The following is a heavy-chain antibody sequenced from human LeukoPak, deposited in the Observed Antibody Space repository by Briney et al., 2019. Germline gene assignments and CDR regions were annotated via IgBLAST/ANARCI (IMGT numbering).Heavy chain of an antibody. V-gene: IGHV1-2*04. J-gene: IGHJ4*02. D-gene: IGHD2-15*01. CDR2: INPNSGGT. CDR3: ARGHIVVVVAATLGVFDY. Sequence: ASVKVSCKASGYTFTGYYMHWVRQAPGQGLEWMGWINPNSGGTNYAQKFQGWVTMTRDTSISTAYMELSGLRSDDTAVYYCARGHIVVVVAATLGVFDYWGQGTLVTVSS. CDR1: GYTFTGYY.